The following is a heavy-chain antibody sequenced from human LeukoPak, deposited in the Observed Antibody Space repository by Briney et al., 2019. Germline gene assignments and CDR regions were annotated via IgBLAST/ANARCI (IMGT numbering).Heavy chain of an antibody. D-gene: IGHD5-24*01. CDR3: ARGDGYNFFDY. Sequence: GSLRLSCAVSGFSFTNNYMSWVRQAPGKGLEWVSVFYVGGATYYADSVKGRFTISRDNSENTLYLQMKSLRAEDTAVYYCARGDGYNFFDYWGQGTLVTVSS. CDR2: FYVGGAT. J-gene: IGHJ4*02. V-gene: IGHV3-53*01. CDR1: GFSFTNNY.